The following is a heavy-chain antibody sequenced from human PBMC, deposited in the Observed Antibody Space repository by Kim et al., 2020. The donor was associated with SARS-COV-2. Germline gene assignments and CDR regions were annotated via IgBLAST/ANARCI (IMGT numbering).Heavy chain of an antibody. Sequence: ASVKVSCKASRYTFTSYAMNWVRQAPGQGLEWMGWINTNTGNPTYAQGFTGRFVFSLDTSVSTAYLQISSLKAEDTAVYYCARAPDPLYKWNDMVYWGQGTLVTVSS. J-gene: IGHJ4*02. D-gene: IGHD1-1*01. CDR1: RYTFTSYA. CDR2: INTNTGNP. CDR3: ARAPDPLYKWNDMVY. V-gene: IGHV7-4-1*02.